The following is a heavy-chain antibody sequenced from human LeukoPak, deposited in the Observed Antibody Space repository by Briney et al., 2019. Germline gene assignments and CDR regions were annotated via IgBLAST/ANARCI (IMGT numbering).Heavy chain of an antibody. J-gene: IGHJ3*02. CDR2: IRYDGSNK. Sequence: PGRSLRLSCAASGFTFSSYAMHWVRQAPGKGLEWVAFIRYDGSNKYYADSVKGRFTISRDNSKNTLYLQMNSLRAEDTAVYYCAKDWVGAKVLRAFDIWGQGTMVTVSS. CDR1: GFTFSSYA. V-gene: IGHV3-30*02. D-gene: IGHD1-26*01. CDR3: AKDWVGAKVLRAFDI.